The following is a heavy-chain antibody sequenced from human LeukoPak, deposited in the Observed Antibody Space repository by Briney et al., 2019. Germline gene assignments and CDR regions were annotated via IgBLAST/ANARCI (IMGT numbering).Heavy chain of an antibody. V-gene: IGHV4-39*01. J-gene: IGHJ4*02. D-gene: IGHD3-3*01. CDR3: YGITIFGVVIIRDY. Sequence: TSETLSLTCTVSGGSISSSSYYWGWIRQPPGKGLEWIGSIYYSGSTYYNPSLKSRVTISVDTSKNQFSLKLSSVTAADTAVYYCYGITIFGVVIIRDYWGQGTLVTVSS. CDR2: IYYSGST. CDR1: GGSISSSSYY.